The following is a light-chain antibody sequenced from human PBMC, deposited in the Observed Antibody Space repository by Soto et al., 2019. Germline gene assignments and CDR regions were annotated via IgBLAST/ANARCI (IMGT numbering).Light chain of an antibody. CDR3: QQYGSSPLIT. V-gene: IGKV1-9*01. CDR2: AAS. J-gene: IGKJ5*01. CDR1: QVISSY. Sequence: IQLTQSPSSLSASVGDRVTITCRASQVISSYLAWYQQKPGKAPKLLIYAASTLQSGVPSRFSGSGSGTDFTLTISSLQPEDFAVYHCQQYGSSPLITFGQGTRLEI.